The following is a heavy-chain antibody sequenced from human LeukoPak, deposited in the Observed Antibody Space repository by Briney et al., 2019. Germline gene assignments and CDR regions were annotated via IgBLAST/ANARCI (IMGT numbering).Heavy chain of an antibody. V-gene: IGHV3-74*01. D-gene: IGHD6-19*01. Sequence: PGGSLRLSCAASGFTFSSYWMHWVRQAPGKGLEWVSAISSTDAGTYHADSVRGRFTISRDNAKNTLYLQMNSLRAEDTAVYYCATLISGWSLYWGQGTLVTVS. CDR2: ISSTDAGT. CDR1: GFTFSSYW. CDR3: ATLISGWSLY. J-gene: IGHJ4*02.